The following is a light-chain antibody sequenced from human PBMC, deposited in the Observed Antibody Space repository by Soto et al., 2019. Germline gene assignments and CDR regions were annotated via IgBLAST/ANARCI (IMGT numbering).Light chain of an antibody. CDR1: HSVSISY. CDR3: QQYAGSRT. V-gene: IGKV3-20*01. CDR2: GAS. J-gene: IGKJ1*01. Sequence: EIVLTHSPGTLSFSPGEIATLSFRAIHSVSISYLSCYQHKPVQAPRLLIYGASSRATGIPDRFSGSGSGTDFTLTISRLEPEDFAVYYCQQYAGSRTFGQGTKVDIK.